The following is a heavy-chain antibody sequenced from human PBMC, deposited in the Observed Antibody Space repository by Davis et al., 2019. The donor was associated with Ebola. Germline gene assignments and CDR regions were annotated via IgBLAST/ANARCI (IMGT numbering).Heavy chain of an antibody. D-gene: IGHD5-18*01. Sequence: GESLKISCAASGFTSSSYGMHWVRQAPGKGLEWVAVIWYDGSNKYYADSVKGRFTISRDNSKNTLYLQMNSLRAEDTAVYYCARAQWIQLWFHYYGMDVWGQGTTVTVSS. CDR3: ARAQWIQLWFHYYGMDV. J-gene: IGHJ6*02. CDR1: GFTSSSYG. V-gene: IGHV3-33*01. CDR2: IWYDGSNK.